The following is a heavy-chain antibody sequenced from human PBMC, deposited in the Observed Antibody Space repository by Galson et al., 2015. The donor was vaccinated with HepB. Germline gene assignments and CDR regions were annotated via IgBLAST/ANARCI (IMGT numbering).Heavy chain of an antibody. Sequence: QVQLQESGPGLVKPSQTLSLTCTVSGGSIASDNYYWSWIRQPAGKGLAWIGRINSRGTTNHPPPHRIGSAIPQTTPRTLFPRTLSSVTAADTAVYYCATSRIGELDYRGQGTLVTVSS. CDR1: GGSIASDNYY. V-gene: IGHV4-61*02. J-gene: IGHJ4*02. CDR2: INSRGTT. D-gene: IGHD3-16*01. CDR3: ATSRIGELDY.